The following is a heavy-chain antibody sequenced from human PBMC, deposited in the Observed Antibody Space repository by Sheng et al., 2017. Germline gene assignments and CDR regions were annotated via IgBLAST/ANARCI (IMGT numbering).Heavy chain of an antibody. D-gene: IGHD1-26*01. V-gene: IGHV3-23*01. CDR1: GFTFGTYT. Sequence: EVQLMESGGGLVQPGGSLRLSCADSGFTFGTYTMTWVRQAPGKGPEWVSAITDTGGASSYADSVEGRFTISRDNSKRTLSLHMNSLRAEDTAVYYCARALGGTPWDAFDMWGQGTKVTVSS. CDR2: ITDTGGAS. CDR3: ARALGGTPWDAFDM. J-gene: IGHJ3*02.